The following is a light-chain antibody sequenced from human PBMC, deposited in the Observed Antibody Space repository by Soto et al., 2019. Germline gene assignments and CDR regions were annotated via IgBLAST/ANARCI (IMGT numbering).Light chain of an antibody. Sequence: QSALTQPPSVSGSPGQSVTISCTGTSSDVGGYNRVSWYQQPPGTAPKLMIYEVSNRPSGVPDRFSGSKSGNTASLTISGLQAEDEADYYCSSFTSTSTRVFGGGTQLTVL. CDR2: EVS. J-gene: IGLJ3*02. CDR1: SSDVGGYNR. V-gene: IGLV2-18*02. CDR3: SSFTSTSTRV.